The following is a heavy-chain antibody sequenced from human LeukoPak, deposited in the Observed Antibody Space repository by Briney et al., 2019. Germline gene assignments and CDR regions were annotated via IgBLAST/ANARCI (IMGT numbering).Heavy chain of an antibody. V-gene: IGHV3-7*01. D-gene: IGHD3-9*01. CDR2: IKQDGSEK. Sequence: GGSLRLSCAASGFTFSNYWMSWVRQAPGKGLEWVANIKQDGSEKYYVDSVKGRFTISRDNAKNSLYLQMNSLRAEDTAVYYCARERFHYDILTGYSPFDYWGQGTLVTVSS. CDR3: ARERFHYDILTGYSPFDY. J-gene: IGHJ4*02. CDR1: GFTFSNYW.